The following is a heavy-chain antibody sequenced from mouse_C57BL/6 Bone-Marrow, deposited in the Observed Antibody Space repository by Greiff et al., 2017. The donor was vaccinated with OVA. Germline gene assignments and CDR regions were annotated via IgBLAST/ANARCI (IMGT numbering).Heavy chain of an antibody. J-gene: IGHJ2*01. D-gene: IGHD1-1*01. CDR2: IDPSDSYT. CDR3: ARGTVAPFY. Sequence: QVQLQQPGAELVRPGTSVKLSCKASGYTFTSYWMHWVKQRPGQGLEWIGVIDPSDSYTTYNQKFKGKATLTVDTSSSTAYMQLSSLTSVDSAVYCGARGTVAPFYWGQGTTLTVSS. V-gene: IGHV1-59*01. CDR1: GYTFTSYW.